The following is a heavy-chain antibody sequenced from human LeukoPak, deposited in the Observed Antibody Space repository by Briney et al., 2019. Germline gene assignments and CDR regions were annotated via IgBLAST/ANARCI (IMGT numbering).Heavy chain of an antibody. CDR3: ARDSDGALDY. Sequence: GGSLRLSCAASGFTVSSNYMSWVRQAPGKGLEWVSVIYSGGSTYYADSVKGRFTVSRDNSKNTLYLQMNSLRAEDTAVYYCARDSDGALDYWGQGTLVTVSS. V-gene: IGHV3-53*01. CDR2: IYSGGST. CDR1: GFTVSSNY. D-gene: IGHD5-24*01. J-gene: IGHJ4*02.